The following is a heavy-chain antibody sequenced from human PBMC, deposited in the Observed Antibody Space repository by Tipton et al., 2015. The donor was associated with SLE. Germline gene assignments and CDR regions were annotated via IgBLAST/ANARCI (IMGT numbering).Heavy chain of an antibody. CDR1: GYSFTSYW. CDR3: ARHTRTTVPKDHYYYYMDV. V-gene: IGHV5-51*01. CDR2: IYPGDSDT. Sequence: QLVQSGAEVKKPGESLKISCKGSGYSFTSYWIGWVRQMPGKGLEWMGIIYPGDSDTRYSPSFQGQVTISADKSISTAYLQWSSLKASDTAMYYCARHTRTTVPKDHYYYYMDVWGKGTTVTVSS. D-gene: IGHD4-17*01. J-gene: IGHJ6*03.